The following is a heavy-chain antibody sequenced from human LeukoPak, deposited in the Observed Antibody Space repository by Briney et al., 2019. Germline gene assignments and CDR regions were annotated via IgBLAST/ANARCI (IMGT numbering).Heavy chain of an antibody. Sequence: PGGSLRLSCVASGFTFRSYSLNWVRQAPGKGLEWISYISGTSSTIYCTDSVKGRFTISRDNGKNSLYLQMDSLEVEDTAMYYCARDGTGGVNYFGAGSYDSWGQGTLVIVSS. J-gene: IGHJ4*02. CDR2: ISGTSSTI. CDR3: ARDGTGGVNYFGAGSYDS. V-gene: IGHV3-48*01. CDR1: GFTFRSYS. D-gene: IGHD3-10*01.